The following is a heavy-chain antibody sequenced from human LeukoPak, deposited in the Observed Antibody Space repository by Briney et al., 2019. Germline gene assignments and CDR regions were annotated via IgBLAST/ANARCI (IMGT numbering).Heavy chain of an antibody. Sequence: KPSETLSLTCTVSGGSFTNYYWNWFRQPATKGLEWIGRVYTSGTTNYNPSLESRVTMSVDTSKNQFSLKLSSVTAADTAVYYCATDRGNRAGHDYWGQGTLVTVSS. V-gene: IGHV4-4*07. CDR2: VYTSGTT. CDR1: GGSFTNYY. J-gene: IGHJ4*02. D-gene: IGHD1/OR15-1a*01. CDR3: ATDRGNRAGHDY.